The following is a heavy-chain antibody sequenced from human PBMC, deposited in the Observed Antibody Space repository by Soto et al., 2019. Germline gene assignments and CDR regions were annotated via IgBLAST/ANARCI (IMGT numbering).Heavy chain of an antibody. CDR1: GFSLSTSGMC. CDR3: ARIRRGIAARRTLWYFDL. J-gene: IGHJ2*01. D-gene: IGHD6-6*01. V-gene: IGHV2-70*01. Sequence: SGPTLVNPTQTLTLTCTFSGFSLSTSGMCVSWIRQPPGKALEWLALIDWDDDKYYSTSLKTRLTISKDTSKNQVVLTMTNMDPVDTATYYCARIRRGIAARRTLWYFDLWGRGTLVTVSS. CDR2: IDWDDDK.